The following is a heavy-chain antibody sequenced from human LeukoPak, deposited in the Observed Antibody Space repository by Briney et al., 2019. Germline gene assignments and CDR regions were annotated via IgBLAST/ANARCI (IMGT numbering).Heavy chain of an antibody. CDR2: IYYSGST. V-gene: IGHV4-59*08. Sequence: SETLSLTSTVSGGSISSYYWSWIRQPAGKGLEWIGYIYYSGSTNYNPSLKSRVTISVDTSKNQFSLKLSSVTAADTAVYYCARGRVNSYGSLDYWGQGTLVTVSS. CDR3: ARGRVNSYGSLDY. CDR1: GGSISSYY. D-gene: IGHD5-18*01. J-gene: IGHJ4*02.